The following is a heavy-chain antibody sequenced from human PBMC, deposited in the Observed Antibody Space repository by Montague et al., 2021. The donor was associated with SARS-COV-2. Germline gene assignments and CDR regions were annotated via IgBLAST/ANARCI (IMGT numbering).Heavy chain of an antibody. D-gene: IGHD3-9*01. CDR1: GGSISTSY. J-gene: IGHJ4*02. Sequence: SETLSLTCTVSGGSISTSYWSWIRQPPGKGLEWIGYVYYTGSTNYNPSLKSRVTISVDTSKNQFSLRLSSVTAADTAVYYCARLPYILPGYAYFDFWGQGSLVIVSS. V-gene: IGHV4-59*08. CDR2: VYYTGST. CDR3: ARLPYILPGYAYFDF.